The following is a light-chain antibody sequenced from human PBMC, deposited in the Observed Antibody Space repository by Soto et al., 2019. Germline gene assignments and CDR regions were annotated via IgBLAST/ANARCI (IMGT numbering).Light chain of an antibody. CDR3: QQYNSYSTWT. CDR1: QSITSY. V-gene: IGKV1-39*01. CDR2: GTS. J-gene: IGKJ1*01. Sequence: DIQMTQSPSSLSASVGDRVTITCRASQSITSYLNWYQQKPGEAPKLLIYGTSNLQSGVPSRFSGSGSGTEFTLTISSLQPDDFATYYCQQYNSYSTWTFGQGTKVDIK.